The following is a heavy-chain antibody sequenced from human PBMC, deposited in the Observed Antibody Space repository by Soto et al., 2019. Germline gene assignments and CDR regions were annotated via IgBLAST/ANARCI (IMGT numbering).Heavy chain of an antibody. Sequence: GASVKVSCKASGGTFSSYAISWVRQAPGQGLEWMGRIIPIFGTANYAQKFQGRVTITADTSTSTAYMELTSLRSEDTAVYYCTWGRSCATTSCYSYLDFWGQGSLVTVSS. J-gene: IGHJ4*02. CDR2: IIPIFGTA. CDR3: TWGRSCATTSCYSYLDF. CDR1: GGTFSSYA. D-gene: IGHD2-2*01. V-gene: IGHV1-69*06.